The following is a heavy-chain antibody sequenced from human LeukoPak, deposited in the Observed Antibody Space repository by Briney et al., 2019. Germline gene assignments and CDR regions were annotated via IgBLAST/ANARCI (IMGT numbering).Heavy chain of an antibody. Sequence: ASVKVSCKTSGYTFTSYGISWLRQAPGQGLEWMGWMNPNSGNTGYAQKFQGRVTMTRNTSISTAYMELSSLRSEDTAVYYCARTIVVIPAVRITNDYWGQGTLVTVSS. CDR2: MNPNSGNT. J-gene: IGHJ4*02. V-gene: IGHV1-8*01. CDR3: ARTIVVIPAVRITNDY. CDR1: GYTFTSYG. D-gene: IGHD2-2*01.